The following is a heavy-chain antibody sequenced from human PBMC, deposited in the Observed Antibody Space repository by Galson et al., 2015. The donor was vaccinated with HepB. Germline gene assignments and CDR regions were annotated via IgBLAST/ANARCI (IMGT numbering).Heavy chain of an antibody. D-gene: IGHD4-17*01. CDR1: GFTFSDYY. V-gene: IGHV3-11*06. CDR3: ARVADADYGDHSHFDY. Sequence: SLRLSCAASGFTFSDYYMSWIRQAPGKGLEWISYISSSTIYTNYADSVEGRFTISRDNVKNSMYLQMNSLRAEDTAVYFCARVADADYGDHSHFDYWGQGTLVTVSS. CDR2: ISSSTIYT. J-gene: IGHJ4*02.